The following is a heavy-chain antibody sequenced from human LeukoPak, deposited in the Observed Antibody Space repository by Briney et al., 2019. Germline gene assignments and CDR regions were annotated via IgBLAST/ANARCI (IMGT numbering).Heavy chain of an antibody. J-gene: IGHJ6*02. CDR1: GLTSIAYA. CDR2: INGGGVTT. V-gene: IGHV3-23*01. D-gene: IGHD3-16*01. CDR3: ARNQQLGGHSYYYYGMDV. Sequence: PGGSLRLSCVGSGLTSIAYALTWARQAPGKGLEWVSGINGGGVTTYYADSVKGRFTISRDNSKNTLYLQMNSLRADDTAIYYCARNQQLGGHSYYYYGMDVWGQGTTVTVSS.